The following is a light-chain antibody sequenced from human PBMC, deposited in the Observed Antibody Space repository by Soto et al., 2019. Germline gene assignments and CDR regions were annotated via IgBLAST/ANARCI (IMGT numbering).Light chain of an antibody. CDR1: SSNIGAGSD. V-gene: IGLV1-40*01. CDR2: GNT. CDR3: QTYDSSLSGLDV. Sequence: VLTQPPSISGAPGQRVTISCTGSSSNIGAGSDVHWYHQLPGTAPKLLIYGNTNRPSGVPDRFSGSKSGTSASLAIAGLQTEDEGDYYCQTYDSSLSGLDVFGTGTKLTVL. J-gene: IGLJ1*01.